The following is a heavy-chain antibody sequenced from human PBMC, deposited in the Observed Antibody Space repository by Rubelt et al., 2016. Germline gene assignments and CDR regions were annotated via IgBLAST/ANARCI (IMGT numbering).Heavy chain of an antibody. J-gene: IGHJ4*02. CDR2: IYCSGST. Sequence: QLQLQESGPGLVKPSETLSLTCTVSGGSISGNRYYWGWIRQPPGKGLEWIGSIYCSGSTYYNPYLKSRVNISVDTSKNHFSLKLNPVTAADTAVYYCARDRGGSFTTSFDSWGQGTLVTVSS. D-gene: IGHD1-26*01. CDR1: GGSISGNRYY. V-gene: IGHV4-39*07. CDR3: ARDRGGSFTTSFDS.